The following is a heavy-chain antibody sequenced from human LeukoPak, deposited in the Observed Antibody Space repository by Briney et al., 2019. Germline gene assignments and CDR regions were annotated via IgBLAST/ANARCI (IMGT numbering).Heavy chain of an antibody. CDR1: KFTFSNYA. J-gene: IGHJ5*02. Sequence: GGSLRLSWAASKFTFSNYAMTWVRQAPGKGPEWVSSITGAGKTYYPDSVKGRFTVSRDNFQNTLYLQMNAVRAEDTAIYYCAKGKSSGSVDWFDPWGQGTLVTVSS. CDR3: AKGKSSGSVDWFDP. CDR2: ITGAGKT. V-gene: IGHV3-23*01. D-gene: IGHD3-10*01.